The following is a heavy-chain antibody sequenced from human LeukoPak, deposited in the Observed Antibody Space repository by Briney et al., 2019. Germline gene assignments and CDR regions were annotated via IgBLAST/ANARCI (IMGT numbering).Heavy chain of an antibody. V-gene: IGHV4-38-2*02. CDR1: GYSISSGYY. CDR3: ARSLVGATLYFDY. CDR2: IYHSGST. Sequence: SETLSLTCTVSGYSISSGYYWGWIRQPPGKGLEWIGSIYHSGSTYYNPSLKSRVTISVDTSKNQFSLKLSSVTAADTAVYYCARSLVGATLYFDYWGQGTLVTVSS. J-gene: IGHJ4*02. D-gene: IGHD1-26*01.